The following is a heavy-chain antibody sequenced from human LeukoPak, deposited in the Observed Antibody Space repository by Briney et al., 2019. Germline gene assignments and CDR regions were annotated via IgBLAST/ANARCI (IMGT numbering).Heavy chain of an antibody. CDR2: ISYDGSNK. Sequence: GGSLRLSCAASGFTFSTYAMHWVRQAPGKGLEWVSEISYDGSNKYYADSVKGRFTISRGKSKNTLYLQMNSLTAEDSAVYYCARARVRGVSFFAYWGQGTLVTVSS. D-gene: IGHD2-21*01. V-gene: IGHV3-30*01. J-gene: IGHJ4*02. CDR1: GFTFSTYA. CDR3: ARARVRGVSFFAY.